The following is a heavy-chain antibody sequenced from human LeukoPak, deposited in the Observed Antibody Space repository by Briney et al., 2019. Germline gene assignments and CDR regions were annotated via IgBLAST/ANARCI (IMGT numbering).Heavy chain of an antibody. J-gene: IGHJ6*02. CDR1: GGSISSSSYY. CDR2: IYYSGST. CDR3: ARATVTTHGYYYYGMDV. V-gene: IGHV4-39*07. D-gene: IGHD4-17*01. Sequence: SETLSLTCTVSGGSISSSSYYWGWIRQPPGKGLEWIGSIYYSGSTYYNPSPKSRVTISVDTSKNQFSLKLSSVTAADTAVYYCARATVTTHGYYYYGMDVWGQGTTVTVSS.